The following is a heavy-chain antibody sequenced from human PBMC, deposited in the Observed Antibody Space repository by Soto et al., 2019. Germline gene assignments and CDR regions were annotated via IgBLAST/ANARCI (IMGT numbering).Heavy chain of an antibody. V-gene: IGHV3-23*01. CDR2: ISRGGDIT. D-gene: IGHD2-15*01. Sequence: EVQLLESGGGLVQPGGSLRLSCVASGFDFSSNSMTWARQAPGKGLEWGGGISRGGDITFYRDSVTGRFTISRDISKNTLFLQMNSVRVEDTATYFCSKWSGFGDAWGQGTLVTVSS. J-gene: IGHJ5*02. CDR3: SKWSGFGDA. CDR1: GFDFSSNS.